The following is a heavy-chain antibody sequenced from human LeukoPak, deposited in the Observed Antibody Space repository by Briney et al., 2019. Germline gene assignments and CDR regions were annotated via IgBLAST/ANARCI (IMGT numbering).Heavy chain of an antibody. Sequence: GSISSSNYWSWVRQAPGKGLEWVAVIWYDGSNKYFADSVKGRFTISRDNSKNTLYLEMNSLRAEDTAVYSCAREGQSSDAFDIWGQGTMVTVSS. CDR3: AREGQSSDAFDI. J-gene: IGHJ3*02. V-gene: IGHV3-33*01. D-gene: IGHD3-10*01. CDR1: GSISSSNY. CDR2: IWYDGSNK.